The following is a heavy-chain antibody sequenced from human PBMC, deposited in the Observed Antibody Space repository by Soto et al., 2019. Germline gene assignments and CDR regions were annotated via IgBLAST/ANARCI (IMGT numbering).Heavy chain of an antibody. V-gene: IGHV4-31*03. CDR1: GGSISSGGYY. CDR2: IYYSGST. CDR3: ARVRARALHDDHYYFDY. Sequence: PSETLSLTCTVSGGSISSGGYYWIWIRHHPGKGLEWIGYIYYSGSTYYNPSLKSRVTISVDTSKNQFSLKLSSVTAADTAVYYCARVRARALHDDHYYFDYWGQGTLVTVSS. J-gene: IGHJ4*02. D-gene: IGHD1-1*01.